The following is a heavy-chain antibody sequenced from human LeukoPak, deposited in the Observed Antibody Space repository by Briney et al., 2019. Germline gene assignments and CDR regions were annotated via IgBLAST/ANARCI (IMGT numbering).Heavy chain of an antibody. Sequence: GGSLRLSCAASGCTISDNYMSWIRQAPGKGLEWVSVMYSRGDTYYANSVKGRFTFSIDISKNTLYLQMNGLRHEDTAMYYCARDAPQVPAAGVLASWGQGTLVIVSS. V-gene: IGHV3-53*01. CDR2: MYSRGDT. J-gene: IGHJ5*02. CDR1: GCTISDNY. D-gene: IGHD6-13*01. CDR3: ARDAPQVPAAGVLAS.